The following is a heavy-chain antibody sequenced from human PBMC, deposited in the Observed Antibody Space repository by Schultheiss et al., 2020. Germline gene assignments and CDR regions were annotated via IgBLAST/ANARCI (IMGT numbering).Heavy chain of an antibody. J-gene: IGHJ4*02. Sequence: GGSLRLSCAASGFTFSSYSMNWVRQAPGKGLEWVSSISSSSSYIYYADSVKGRFTISRDNAKNSLYLQMNSLRAEDTAVYYCARDYSYGPKTFDYWGQGTLVTGSS. D-gene: IGHD5-18*01. CDR2: ISSSSSYI. V-gene: IGHV3-21*01. CDR1: GFTFSSYS. CDR3: ARDYSYGPKTFDY.